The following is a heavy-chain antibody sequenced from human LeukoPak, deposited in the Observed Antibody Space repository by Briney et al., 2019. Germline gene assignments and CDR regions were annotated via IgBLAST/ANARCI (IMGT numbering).Heavy chain of an antibody. J-gene: IGHJ2*01. Sequence: GGSLRLSCAASGFTVSSNYMSWVRQAPGKGLEWVSVIYSGGSTYYADSVKGRFTISRDNSKNTLYLQMNTLRAEDTAVYYCARDPGYGSDWYFDLWGRGTLVTVSS. CDR3: ARDPGYGSDWYFDL. CDR2: IYSGGST. D-gene: IGHD3-10*01. CDR1: GFTVSSNY. V-gene: IGHV3-66*01.